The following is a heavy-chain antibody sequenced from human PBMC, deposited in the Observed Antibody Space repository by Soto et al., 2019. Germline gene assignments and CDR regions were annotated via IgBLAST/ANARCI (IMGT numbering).Heavy chain of an antibody. D-gene: IGHD3-22*01. J-gene: IGHJ3*01. CDR1: GYTLTELS. Sequence: ASVKVSCKVSGYTLTELSIHWVRQAPGEGLEWMGGFDLENGETIYAQRFQGRVTMTEESSADTPYMELSSLRSEDTAVYYCARYDSSGLPRWGQGTMVTVSS. V-gene: IGHV1-24*01. CDR3: ARYDSSGLPR. CDR2: FDLENGET.